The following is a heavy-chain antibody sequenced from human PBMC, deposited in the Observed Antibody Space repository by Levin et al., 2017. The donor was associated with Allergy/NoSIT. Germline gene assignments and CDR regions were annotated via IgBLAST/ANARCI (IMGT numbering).Heavy chain of an antibody. CDR3: ARDSAAWSTDF. CDR2: ITPRGDGT. V-gene: IGHV1-46*01. J-gene: IGHJ4*02. CDR1: GYTFTNHH. D-gene: IGHD2-15*01. Sequence: GESLKISCKASGYTFTNHHVHWARQAPGQGLEWMAIITPRGDGTRYAQKFQGRVTVTTDTSTSTVYMELTSLTSEDSAVYFCARDSAAWSTDFWGQGTLVIVSS.